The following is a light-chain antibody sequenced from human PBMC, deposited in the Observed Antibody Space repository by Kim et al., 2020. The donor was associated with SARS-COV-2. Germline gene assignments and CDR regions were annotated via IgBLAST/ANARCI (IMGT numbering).Light chain of an antibody. Sequence: EIVMTQSPATLSVSPGERATLSCRASQSVSSNLAWYQQKPGQGPRLLIYGASIRATGIPVRFSGSGSGTEFTLTISSLQSEDFAVYYCQQYNKWPPATFGQGTKVDIK. J-gene: IGKJ1*01. CDR2: GAS. CDR3: QQYNKWPPAT. CDR1: QSVSSN. V-gene: IGKV3-15*01.